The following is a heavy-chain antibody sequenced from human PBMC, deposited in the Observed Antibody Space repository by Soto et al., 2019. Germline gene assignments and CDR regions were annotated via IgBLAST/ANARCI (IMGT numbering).Heavy chain of an antibody. CDR1: DGSIRSDNIY. CDR2: IYYSGST. V-gene: IGHV4-30-4*01. J-gene: IGHJ3*02. D-gene: IGHD3-10*01. Sequence: SETLSLTCTVSDGSIRSDNIYWSWLRQPPGKGLEWIGYIYYSGSTYYNPSLTSRVSISVDTSKNQFSLRLSSVTAADTAIYYCAEYSGPTVSFDIWGQGTKVTVSS. CDR3: AEYSGPTVSFDI.